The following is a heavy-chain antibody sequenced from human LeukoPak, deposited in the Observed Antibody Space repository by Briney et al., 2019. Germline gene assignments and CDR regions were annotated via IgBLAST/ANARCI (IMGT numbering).Heavy chain of an antibody. CDR1: GFSFSTYW. Sequence: GGPLRLSCAASGFSFSTYWMSWVRQAPGKGLEWVANIKQDGSEKYYVDSVKGRFTISRDNAKNSLYLQMNSLRAEDTAVYYCARDIPLLARYYYYYMDVWGKGTTVTVSS. V-gene: IGHV3-7*01. CDR3: ARDIPLLARYYYYYMDV. J-gene: IGHJ6*03. CDR2: IKQDGSEK.